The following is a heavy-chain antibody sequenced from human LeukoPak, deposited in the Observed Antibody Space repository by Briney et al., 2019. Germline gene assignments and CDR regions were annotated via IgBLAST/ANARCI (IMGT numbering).Heavy chain of an antibody. CDR1: GGSVSSGFYY. CDR2: IYTSGTT. CDR3: AADFSH. Sequence: PSQTLSLTCTVSGGSVSSGFYYWSWIRQPAGKGLEWIGRIYTSGTTNYNPSLKSRVTISVDTSKNQFSLKLNSVTAPDTAVYYCAADFSHWGQGTLVTVSS. J-gene: IGHJ4*02. V-gene: IGHV4-61*02.